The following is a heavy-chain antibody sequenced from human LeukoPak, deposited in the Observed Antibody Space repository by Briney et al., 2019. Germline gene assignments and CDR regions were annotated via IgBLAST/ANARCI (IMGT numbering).Heavy chain of an antibody. Sequence: PGESLKISCTASGYSFSTYWIGWVRQMPGKGLEWMGIIYPGDSDTRYSPSFQGQVTISADKSISTAYLQWSSLKASDTAMYYCARLRATVTTGIDYWGQGTLVTVSS. CDR2: IYPGDSDT. D-gene: IGHD4-17*01. CDR1: GYSFSTYW. CDR3: ARLRATVTTGIDY. V-gene: IGHV5-51*01. J-gene: IGHJ4*02.